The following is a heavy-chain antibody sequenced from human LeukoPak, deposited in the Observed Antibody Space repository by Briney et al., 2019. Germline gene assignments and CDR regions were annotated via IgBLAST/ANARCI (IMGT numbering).Heavy chain of an antibody. Sequence: GRSLRLSCAASGFTFDDYAMHWVRQAPGKGLEWVSGISWSSGSIGYADSVKGRFTISRDNAKNSLYLQMNSLRAEDTALYYCARYSSGWPNPPDAFDIWGQGTMVTVSS. CDR3: ARYSSGWPNPPDAFDI. CDR2: ISWSSGSI. CDR1: GFTFDDYA. J-gene: IGHJ3*02. D-gene: IGHD6-19*01. V-gene: IGHV3-9*01.